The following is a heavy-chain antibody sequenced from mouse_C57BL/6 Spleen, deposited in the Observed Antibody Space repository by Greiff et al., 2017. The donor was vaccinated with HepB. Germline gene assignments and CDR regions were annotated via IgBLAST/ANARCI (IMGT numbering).Heavy chain of an antibody. CDR3: ARNPLTGTGYAMDY. Sequence: VQGVESGPGLVAPSQSLSITCTVSGFSLTSYAISWVRQPPGKGLEWLGVIWTGGGTNYNSALKSRLSISKDNSKSQVFLKMNSLQTDDTARYYCARNPLTGTGYAMDYWGQGTSVTVSS. CDR2: IWTGGGT. J-gene: IGHJ4*01. D-gene: IGHD4-1*01. CDR1: GFSLTSYA. V-gene: IGHV2-9-1*01.